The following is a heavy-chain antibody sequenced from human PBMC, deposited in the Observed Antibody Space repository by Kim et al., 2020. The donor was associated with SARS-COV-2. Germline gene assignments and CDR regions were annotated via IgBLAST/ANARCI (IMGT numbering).Heavy chain of an antibody. CDR2: ITASGDNT. V-gene: IGHV3-23*01. J-gene: IGHJ6*03. CDR1: GLTYSTNA. Sequence: GSLRLSCVISGLTYSTNAMTWVRQAPVKGLEWVSVITASGDNTYYTDSVKGRFTISRDNSRNTVYLQMNSLRAEDTAGYYCSKRMDVWGKGTTAIVSS. CDR3: SKRMDV.